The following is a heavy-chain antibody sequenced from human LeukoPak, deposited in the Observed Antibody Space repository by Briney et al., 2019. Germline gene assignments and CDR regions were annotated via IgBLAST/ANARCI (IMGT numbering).Heavy chain of an antibody. V-gene: IGHV3-23*01. D-gene: IGHD6-19*01. CDR3: AKHSGSSGWYNDY. Sequence: PGGSLRLSCAASGFTFSSYAMSWVRQAPGKGLEWVSAISGSGSSTYYADSVKGRFTISRDNSKNTLYLQMNSLRAEDTALYYCAKHSGSSGWYNDYWGQGTLVTVSP. CDR1: GFTFSSYA. CDR2: ISGSGSST. J-gene: IGHJ4*02.